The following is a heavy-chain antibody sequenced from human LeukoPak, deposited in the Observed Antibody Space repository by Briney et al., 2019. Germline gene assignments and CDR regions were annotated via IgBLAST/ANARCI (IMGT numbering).Heavy chain of an antibody. CDR1: GGSISSDDYY. CDR3: ARDLHYSNYLTSWYFDL. V-gene: IGHV4-30-4*01. CDR2: IYYSGST. D-gene: IGHD4-11*01. J-gene: IGHJ2*01. Sequence: SETLSLTRTVSGGSISSDDYYWSWIRQPPGKGLEWIGYIYYSGSTYYNPSLKSRVTISVDTSKNQFSLKLSSVTAADTAVYYCARDLHYSNYLTSWYFDLWGRGTLVTVSS.